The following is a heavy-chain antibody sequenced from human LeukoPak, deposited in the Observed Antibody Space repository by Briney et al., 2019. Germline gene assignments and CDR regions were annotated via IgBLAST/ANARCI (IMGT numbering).Heavy chain of an antibody. J-gene: IGHJ4*02. Sequence: SETLSLTCAVYGGSFSGDFWSWIRQSPGQGLEWIGEINHGGSTTYNPSLQSRVTMSVDTSTNQISLKMTSVTAADTAVYYCARQTGSGLFILPGGQGTLVTVSS. CDR3: ARQTGSGLFILP. CDR2: INHGGST. D-gene: IGHD3/OR15-3a*01. V-gene: IGHV4-34*01. CDR1: GGSFSGDF.